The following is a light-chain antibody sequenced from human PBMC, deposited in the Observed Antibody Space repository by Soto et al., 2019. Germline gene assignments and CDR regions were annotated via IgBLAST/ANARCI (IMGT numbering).Light chain of an antibody. Sequence: QSALTQPASVSGSPGQSISISCIGTGSDVGGYDYVSWYQQHPGKAPKLMIYDVSTRPSGVSNRFSGSKSGNTASLTISGLQAEDEADYYCSSYTSSNTLVLFGGGTQLTVL. J-gene: IGLJ2*01. CDR3: SSYTSSNTLVL. V-gene: IGLV2-14*03. CDR2: DVS. CDR1: GSDVGGYDY.